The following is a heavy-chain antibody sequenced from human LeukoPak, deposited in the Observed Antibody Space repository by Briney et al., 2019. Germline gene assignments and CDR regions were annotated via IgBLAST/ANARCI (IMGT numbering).Heavy chain of an antibody. D-gene: IGHD2-15*01. Sequence: GGSLRLSCAASEFTYGMNWVRQAPGKGLECVSAISSSGSNTYYADSVKGRFTISRDNSKNTLYLQMNSLRAEDTAVYYCARSVVAGATPDYYYGMDVWGQGTTVTVSS. CDR1: EFTYG. CDR3: ARSVVAGATPDYYYGMDV. J-gene: IGHJ6*02. V-gene: IGHV3-23*01. CDR2: ISSSGSNT.